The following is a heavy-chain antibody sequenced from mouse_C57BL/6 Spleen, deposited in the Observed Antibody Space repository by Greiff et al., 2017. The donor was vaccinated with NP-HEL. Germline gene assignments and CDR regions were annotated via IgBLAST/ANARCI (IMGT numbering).Heavy chain of an antibody. D-gene: IGHD2-2*01. CDR3: AVSTMVTTPWFAY. CDR2: IYPGSGST. CDR1: GYTFTSYW. V-gene: IGHV1-55*01. Sequence: VQLQQPGAELVKPGASVKMSCKASGYTFTSYWITWVKQRPGQGLEWIGDIYPGSGSTNYNEKFKSKATLTVDTSSSTAYMQLSSLTSEDSAVYYCAVSTMVTTPWFAYWGQGTLVTVSA. J-gene: IGHJ3*01.